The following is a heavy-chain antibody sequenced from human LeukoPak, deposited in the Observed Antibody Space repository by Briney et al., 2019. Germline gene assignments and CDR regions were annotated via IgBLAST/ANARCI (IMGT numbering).Heavy chain of an antibody. Sequence: VASVKVSCKASGYTFTGYYMHWVRQAPGQGLEWMGWINPNSGGTNYAQKFQGRVTMTRDTSISTAYMELSRLRSDDTAVYYCARDPFDYGDYAGFDYWGQGTLVTVSS. D-gene: IGHD4-17*01. CDR1: GYTFTGYY. CDR2: INPNSGGT. CDR3: ARDPFDYGDYAGFDY. J-gene: IGHJ4*02. V-gene: IGHV1-2*02.